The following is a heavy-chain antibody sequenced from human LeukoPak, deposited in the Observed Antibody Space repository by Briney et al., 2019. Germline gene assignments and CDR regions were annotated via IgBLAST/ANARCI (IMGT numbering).Heavy chain of an antibody. CDR2: IIPIFGTA. CDR1: GYTFTSYG. V-gene: IGHV1-69*13. CDR3: ARASGWYGTSYFDY. J-gene: IGHJ4*02. Sequence: SVKVSCKASGYTFTSYGISWVRQAPGQGLEWMGGIIPIFGTANYAQKFQGRVTITADESTSTAYMELSSLRSEDTAVYYCARASGWYGTSYFDYWGQGTLVTVSS. D-gene: IGHD6-19*01.